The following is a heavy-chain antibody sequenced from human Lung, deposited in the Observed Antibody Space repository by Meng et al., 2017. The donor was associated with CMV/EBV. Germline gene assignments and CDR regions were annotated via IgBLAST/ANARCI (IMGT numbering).Heavy chain of an antibody. Sequence: QGRGPGLVKPSEPRSLTCTVSGGSISSNVSNVDWVRQPPGKGLEWIGDIYHSGSTSYNPSLQRRVTMFVDTSKNQFSLMLTSVTATDTAVYYCARRRGGSGRDCWGQGTLVTVSS. CDR3: ARRRGGSGRDC. D-gene: IGHD3-10*01. V-gene: IGHV4-39*01. J-gene: IGHJ4*02. CDR2: IYHSGST. CDR1: GGSISSNVSN.